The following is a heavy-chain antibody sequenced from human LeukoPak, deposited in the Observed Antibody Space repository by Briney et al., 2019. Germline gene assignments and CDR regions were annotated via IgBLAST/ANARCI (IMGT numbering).Heavy chain of an antibody. Sequence: PGGSLRLSCAASGFTFSSYGMHWVRQAPGKGLEWVAVISYDGSNKYYADSVKGRFTISRDNSKNTLYLQMNSLRAEDTAVYYCANARSGALDYWGQGTLVTVSS. CDR3: ANARSGALDY. CDR2: ISYDGSNK. CDR1: GFTFSSYG. V-gene: IGHV3-30*18. J-gene: IGHJ4*02. D-gene: IGHD3-10*01.